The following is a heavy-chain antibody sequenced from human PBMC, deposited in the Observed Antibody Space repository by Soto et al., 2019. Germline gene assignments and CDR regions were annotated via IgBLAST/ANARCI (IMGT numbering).Heavy chain of an antibody. CDR2: FDPEDGET. CDR3: ASGAWSSSWYYFDY. Sequence: GASGKVSCEVSGYTLTELSLHWVGQAPGKGLEWMGGFDPEDGETIYAQKFQGRVTMTEDTSTDTAYMELSSLRSEDTAVYYCASGAWSSSWYYFDYWGQGTLVTVSS. CDR1: GYTLTELS. V-gene: IGHV1-24*01. D-gene: IGHD6-13*01. J-gene: IGHJ4*02.